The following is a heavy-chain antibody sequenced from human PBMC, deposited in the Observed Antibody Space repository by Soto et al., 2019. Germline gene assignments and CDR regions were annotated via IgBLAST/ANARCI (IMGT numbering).Heavy chain of an antibody. J-gene: IGHJ4*02. Sequence: SETLSLTCTVSGGSISSYYWSWIRQPPGKGLEWIGYIYYSGSTNYNPSLKSRVTISVDTSKNQFSLKLSSVTAADTAVYYCARVRHGYHFCFDYWGQGTLVSVSS. CDR1: GGSISSYY. V-gene: IGHV4-59*01. CDR3: ARVRHGYHFCFDY. D-gene: IGHD3-3*01. CDR2: IYYSGST.